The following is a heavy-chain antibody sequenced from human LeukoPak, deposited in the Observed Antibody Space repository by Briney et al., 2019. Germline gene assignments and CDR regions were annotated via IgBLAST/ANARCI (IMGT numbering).Heavy chain of an antibody. CDR1: GFTFSSYK. D-gene: IGHD3-3*01. J-gene: IGHJ5*02. CDR2: ISSSGSTI. CDR3: AGPDYDFWT. Sequence: GGSLRLSCAASGFTFSSYKMNWVRQAPGKGLEWVSYISSSGSTIYYADSVKGRLTISRDNAKNSLYLQMNSPRAEDTAVYYCAGPDYDFWTWGQGTLVTVSS. V-gene: IGHV3-48*03.